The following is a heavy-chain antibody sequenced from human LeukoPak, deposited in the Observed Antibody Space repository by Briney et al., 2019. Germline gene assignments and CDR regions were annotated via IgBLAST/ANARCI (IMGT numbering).Heavy chain of an antibody. Sequence: GASVKVSCKASGYTFTSYGISWVRQAPGQGLEWMGWISAYNGNTNYVQKLQGRVTMTTDTSTSTAYMELRSLRSDDTAVYYCARDDPYSGYDYSVYYYCGMDVWGQGTTVTVSS. D-gene: IGHD5-12*01. J-gene: IGHJ6*02. CDR2: ISAYNGNT. CDR1: GYTFTSYG. CDR3: ARDDPYSGYDYSVYYYCGMDV. V-gene: IGHV1-18*01.